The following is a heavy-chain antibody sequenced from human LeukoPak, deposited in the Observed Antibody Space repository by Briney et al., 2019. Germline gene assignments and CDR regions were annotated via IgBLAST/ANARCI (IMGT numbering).Heavy chain of an antibody. V-gene: IGHV4-34*01. J-gene: IGHJ6*04. Sequence: SETLSLTCAVYGGSFSGYYRSWIRQPPGKGLEWIGEINHSGSTNYNPSLKSRVTISVDTSKNQFSLKLSSVTAADTAVYYCARSDDFWSGPMDVWGKGTTVTVSS. CDR2: INHSGST. CDR1: GGSFSGYY. D-gene: IGHD3-3*01. CDR3: ARSDDFWSGPMDV.